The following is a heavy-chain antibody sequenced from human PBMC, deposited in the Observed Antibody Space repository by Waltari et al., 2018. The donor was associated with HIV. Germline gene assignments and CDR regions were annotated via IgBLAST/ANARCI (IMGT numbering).Heavy chain of an antibody. Sequence: EVQLVESGGGLAQPGGSQRLSCEASGFTFSSYAMSWVRQAPGKGLEWVSGISGSGGRTFYADSVKGRFTISRDNSKNTLYLQMNSLRAEDTALYYCAKDPNPHFNWGQGALVTVSS. CDR1: GFTFSSYA. J-gene: IGHJ4*02. V-gene: IGHV3-23*04. CDR3: AKDPNPHFN. CDR2: ISGSGGRT.